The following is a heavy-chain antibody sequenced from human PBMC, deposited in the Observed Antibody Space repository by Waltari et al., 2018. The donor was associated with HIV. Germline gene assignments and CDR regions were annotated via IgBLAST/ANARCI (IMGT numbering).Heavy chain of an antibody. CDR2: MSTDGNSV. CDR1: GFTFSRYW. CDR3: ARGSGYYYFDY. D-gene: IGHD3-22*01. J-gene: IGHJ4*02. Sequence: EVQLVESGGGLVQPGGPLRLSCAAPGFTFSRYWMHWVRQVPGKGLEWILGMSTDGNSVRSADSVKGRFTISRDNTKNTLYLQMNSLRVEDTAVYYCARGSGYYYFDYWGQGTRVTVSS. V-gene: IGHV3-74*01.